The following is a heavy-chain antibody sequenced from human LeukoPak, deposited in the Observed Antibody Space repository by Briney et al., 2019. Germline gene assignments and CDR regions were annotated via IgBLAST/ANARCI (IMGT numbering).Heavy chain of an antibody. J-gene: IGHJ4*02. CDR2: INHSGSA. CDR3: ARGTTMVRGVPSKYYFDY. Sequence: SETLSLTCAVYGGSFSGYYWSWIRQPPGKGLEWIGEINHSGSANYNPSLKSRVTISVDTSKNQFSLKLSSVTAADTAVYYCARGTTMVRGVPSKYYFDYWGQGTLVTVSS. V-gene: IGHV4-34*01. CDR1: GGSFSGYY. D-gene: IGHD3-10*01.